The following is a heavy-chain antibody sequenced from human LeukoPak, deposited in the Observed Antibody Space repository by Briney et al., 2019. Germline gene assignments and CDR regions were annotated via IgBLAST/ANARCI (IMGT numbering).Heavy chain of an antibody. V-gene: IGHV3-11*01. CDR1: GFTFSDYY. CDR2: ISSSGSTI. J-gene: IGHJ6*03. CDR3: ARAVVPAATTYYYYYYMDV. D-gene: IGHD2-2*01. Sequence: PGGSLRLSCAASGFTFSDYYMSWIRQAPGKGLEWVSYISSSGSTIYYADSVKGRFTISRDNAKNSLYLQMNSLRAEDTAVYYCARAVVPAATTYYYYYYMDVWGKGTTVTISS.